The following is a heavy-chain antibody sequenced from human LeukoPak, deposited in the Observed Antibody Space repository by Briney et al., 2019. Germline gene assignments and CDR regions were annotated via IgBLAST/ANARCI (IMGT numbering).Heavy chain of an antibody. D-gene: IGHD1-14*01. CDR2: ISGSGGST. J-gene: IGHJ3*02. CDR1: GFTFSSYG. V-gene: IGHV3-23*01. CDR3: AKVPSDPSEPLPPHAFDI. Sequence: GGTLRLSCAASGFTFSSYGMSWVRQAPGKGLEWVSVISGSGGSTYYADSVKGRFTISRDNPKNTLYLQMNSLRAEDTALYYCAKVPSDPSEPLPPHAFDIWGQGTMVTVSS.